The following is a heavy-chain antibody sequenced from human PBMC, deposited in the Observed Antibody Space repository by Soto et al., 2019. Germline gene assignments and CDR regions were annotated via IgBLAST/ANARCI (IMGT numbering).Heavy chain of an antibody. CDR2: IYPGDSDT. V-gene: IGHV5-51*01. D-gene: IGHD1-26*01. Sequence: PGESLKISCKGSGYSFTTYWIGWVRQMPGKGLEWMGIIYPGDSDTRYSPSFQGQVTISADKSISTAYLQWSSLKASDTAIYYCARLLAYSGSYLDYGMDVWGQGTTVTVSS. CDR3: ARLLAYSGSYLDYGMDV. CDR1: GYSFTTYW. J-gene: IGHJ6*02.